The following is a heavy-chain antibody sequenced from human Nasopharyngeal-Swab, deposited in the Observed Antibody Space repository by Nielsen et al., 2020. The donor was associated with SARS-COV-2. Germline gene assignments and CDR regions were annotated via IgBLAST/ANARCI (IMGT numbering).Heavy chain of an antibody. V-gene: IGHV3-33*01. D-gene: IGHD2-2*01. CDR2: IWYDGSNK. CDR1: GFTFSSYG. Sequence: GESLKISCAASGFTFSSYGMHWVRQAPGKGLEWVAVIWYDGSNKYYADSVKGRFTISRDNSKNMLYLQMNSLRAEDTAVYYCARDRYCSSTSCYELNYYYGMDVWGQGTTVTVSS. CDR3: ARDRYCSSTSCYELNYYYGMDV. J-gene: IGHJ6*02.